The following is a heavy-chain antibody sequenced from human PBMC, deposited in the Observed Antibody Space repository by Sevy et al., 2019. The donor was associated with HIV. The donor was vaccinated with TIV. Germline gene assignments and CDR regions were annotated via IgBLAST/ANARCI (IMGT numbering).Heavy chain of an antibody. CDR2: IHYSGTT. D-gene: IGHD1-26*01. J-gene: IGHJ4*01. CDR1: GGSISGGNYF. CDR3: ARDSGNYPYYFDY. V-gene: IGHV4-61*01. Sequence: SETLSLTWTVSGGSISGGNYFWSWIRQSPGKGLEWIGYIHYSGTTNYNPSLKSRVTISVDTSNNQFSLKLRSVTAADTAVYYCARDSGNYPYYFDYWGQGTLVTVSS.